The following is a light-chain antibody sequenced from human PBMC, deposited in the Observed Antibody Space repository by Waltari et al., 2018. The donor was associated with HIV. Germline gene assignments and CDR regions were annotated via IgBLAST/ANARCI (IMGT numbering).Light chain of an antibody. CDR3: MLFVGSDIWV. CDR2: NTN. CDR1: SGSVPTSHY. Sequence: QTVVTQEPSFSVSPGGTVTLTCGLSSGSVPTSHYPSWYQQTPGQAPRTLMYNTNIRSSGVPDRFSGSILGNKAALTITGAQADDESDYYCMLFVGSDIWVFGGGTRLTVL. V-gene: IGLV8-61*01. J-gene: IGLJ3*02.